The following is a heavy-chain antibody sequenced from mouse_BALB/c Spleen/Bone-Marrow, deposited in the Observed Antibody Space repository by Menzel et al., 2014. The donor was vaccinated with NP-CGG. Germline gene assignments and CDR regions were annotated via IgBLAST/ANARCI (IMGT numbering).Heavy chain of an antibody. CDR2: IDPANGNT. CDR1: GFNIKDTY. Sequence: VQLKQSGAELVKPGASVKLSCTASGFNIKDTYMHWVKQRPEQGLEWIGRIDPANGNTKYDPKFQGKATITADTSSNTAYLQLSSLTSEDTAVYYCARGYDGFAYWGRGTLVTVSA. D-gene: IGHD2-2*01. V-gene: IGHV14-3*02. CDR3: ARGYDGFAY. J-gene: IGHJ3*01.